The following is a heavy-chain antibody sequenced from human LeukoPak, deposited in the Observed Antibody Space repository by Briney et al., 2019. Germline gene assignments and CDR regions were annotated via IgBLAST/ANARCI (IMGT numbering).Heavy chain of an antibody. Sequence: GESLKISCKGSGYSFTSYWIGWVRQMPGKGLEWMGIIYPGDSDTRYSPSFQRQVTISADKSISTAYLQWSSLKASDTAMYYCARRSYDFWSGYYYYMDVWGKGTTVTVSS. V-gene: IGHV5-51*01. CDR1: GYSFTSYW. D-gene: IGHD3-3*01. CDR2: IYPGDSDT. J-gene: IGHJ6*03. CDR3: ARRSYDFWSGYYYYMDV.